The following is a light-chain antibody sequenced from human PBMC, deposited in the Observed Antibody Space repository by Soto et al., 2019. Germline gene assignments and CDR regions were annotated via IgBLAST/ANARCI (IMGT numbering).Light chain of an antibody. CDR1: QSVSSN. V-gene: IGKV3-15*01. J-gene: IGKJ1*01. Sequence: EIVMTQSPATLSVSPGERATLSCRASQSVSSNLAWYQQKPGQAPRLLIYGASTRATGIPARFSGSGSGTEFTLTISRLQSEDFAVYYCQQYNNWPPWTFGQRTSVEIK. CDR3: QQYNNWPPWT. CDR2: GAS.